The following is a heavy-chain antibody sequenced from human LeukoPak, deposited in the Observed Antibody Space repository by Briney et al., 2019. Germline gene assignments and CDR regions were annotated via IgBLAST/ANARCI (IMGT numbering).Heavy chain of an antibody. Sequence: PGASVKVSCKASGYTFTSYDINWVRQATGQGLEWMGWMNPNSGNTGYAQKFQGRVTMTRNTSISTAYMELSSLRSEDTAVYYCARRRSVWFGESVGYWGQGTLATVSS. D-gene: IGHD3-10*01. J-gene: IGHJ4*02. V-gene: IGHV1-8*01. CDR3: ARRRSVWFGESVGY. CDR2: MNPNSGNT. CDR1: GYTFTSYD.